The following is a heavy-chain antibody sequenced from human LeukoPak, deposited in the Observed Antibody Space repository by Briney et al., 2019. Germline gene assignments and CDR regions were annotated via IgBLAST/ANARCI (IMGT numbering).Heavy chain of an antibody. V-gene: IGHV4-59*01. CDR3: ATHRVGASGDRSLGY. J-gene: IGHJ4*02. CDR2: IYYSGST. Sequence: KPSETLSLTCTVSGGSISSYYWSWIRQPPGKGLEWIGYIYYSGSTNYNPSLKSRVTISVDTSKDQFSLKLSSVTAADTAVYYRATHRVGASGDRSLGYWGQGTLVTVSS. D-gene: IGHD1-26*01. CDR1: GGSISSYY.